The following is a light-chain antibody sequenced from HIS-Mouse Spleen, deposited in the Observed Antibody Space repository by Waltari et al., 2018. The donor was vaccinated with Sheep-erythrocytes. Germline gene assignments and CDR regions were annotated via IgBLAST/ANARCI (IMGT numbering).Light chain of an antibody. CDR3: QQYYSTLT. J-gene: IGKJ4*01. CDR1: QSVLYSSNNTNY. V-gene: IGKV4-1*01. Sequence: DIVMTQSPDSLAVSLGERATINCKSSQSVLYSSNNTNYLAWYQQKPRQPAKLLIYWASTRESGVPDRFSGSGSGTDFTLTISSLQAEDVAVYYCQQYYSTLTFGGGTKVEIK. CDR2: WAS.